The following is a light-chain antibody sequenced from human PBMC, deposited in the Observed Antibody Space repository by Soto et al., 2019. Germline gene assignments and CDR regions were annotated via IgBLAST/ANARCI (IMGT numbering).Light chain of an antibody. CDR2: DAS. V-gene: IGKV3-11*01. J-gene: IGKJ4*01. CDR1: QSVNTY. CDR3: QQRQNWPPLT. Sequence: VLTQSPATLSLSPGERATLSCRASQSVNTYLAWYQQRPGQAPRLLIYDASNRAAGIPARFSGSGSGTDFTLTISSLEPEYFAVYYCQQRQNWPPLTFGGGSVVESK.